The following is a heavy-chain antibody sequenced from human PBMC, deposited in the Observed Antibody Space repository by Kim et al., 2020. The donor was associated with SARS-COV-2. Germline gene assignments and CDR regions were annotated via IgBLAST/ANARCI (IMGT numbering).Heavy chain of an antibody. Sequence: SETLSLTCTVSGGSISSYYWSWIRQPPGKGLEWIGYIYYSGSTNYNPSLKSRVTISVDTSKNQFSLKLSSVTAADTAVYYCARSHCTSTSCYAGSLAFD. CDR3: ARSHCTSTSCYAGSLAFD. CDR1: GGSISSYY. J-gene: IGHJ3*02. V-gene: IGHV4-59*01. CDR2: IYYSGST. D-gene: IGHD2-2*01.